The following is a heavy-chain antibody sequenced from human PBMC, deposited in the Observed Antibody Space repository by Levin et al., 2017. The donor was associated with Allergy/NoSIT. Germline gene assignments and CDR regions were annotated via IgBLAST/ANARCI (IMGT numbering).Heavy chain of an antibody. CDR2: IIPIFGTA. V-gene: IGHV1-69*13. CDR1: GGTFSSYA. D-gene: IGHD5-12*01. CDR3: ARDRGYSGYDPEASLYFDY. J-gene: IGHJ4*02. Sequence: WASVKVSCKASGGTFSSYAISWVRQAPGQGLEWMGGIIPIFGTANYAQKFQGRVTITADESTSTAYMELSSLRSEDTAVYYCARDRGYSGYDPEASLYFDYWGQGTLVTVSS.